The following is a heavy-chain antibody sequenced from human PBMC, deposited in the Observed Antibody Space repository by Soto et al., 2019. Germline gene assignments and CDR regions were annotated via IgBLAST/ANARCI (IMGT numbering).Heavy chain of an antibody. CDR3: ARDAPSCSSTSCLYYYYYGMDV. CDR2: ISYDGSNK. Sequence: QVQLVESGGGVVQPGRSLRLSCAASGFTFSSYAMHWVRQAPGKGLEWVAVISYDGSNKYYADSVKGRFTISRANSKDTLDLQMNSRRAEDTAVYYCARDAPSCSSTSCLYYYYYGMDVWGQGTTVTVTS. J-gene: IGHJ6*02. CDR1: GFTFSSYA. D-gene: IGHD2-2*01. V-gene: IGHV3-30-3*01.